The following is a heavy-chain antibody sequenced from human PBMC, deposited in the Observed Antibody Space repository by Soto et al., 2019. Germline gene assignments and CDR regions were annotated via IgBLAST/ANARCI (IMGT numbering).Heavy chain of an antibody. D-gene: IGHD3-22*01. CDR2: ISSSSSTI. J-gene: IGHJ4*02. V-gene: IGHV3-48*02. CDR3: ERGMYYYDSSGSAY. CDR1: GFTFSSYS. Sequence: GGSLRLSCAASGFTFSSYSMNWVRQAPGKGLEWVSYISSSSSTIYYADSVKGRFTISRDNAKNSLYLQMNSLRDEDTAVYYCERGMYYYDSSGSAYWGQGTLVNVSS.